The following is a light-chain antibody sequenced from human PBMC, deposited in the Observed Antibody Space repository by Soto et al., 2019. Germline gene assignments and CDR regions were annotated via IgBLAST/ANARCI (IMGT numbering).Light chain of an antibody. Sequence: EIVLTQSPGTLSLSPGERATLSCRASQSVSSSYLAWYQQKPGQAPRLLIYGASTRATGIPARFSGSGSGTEFTLTISSPQSEDSAVYYCQQYDNWPPLTFGGGTKVDIK. CDR3: QQYDNWPPLT. CDR2: GAS. J-gene: IGKJ4*01. V-gene: IGKV3-15*01. CDR1: QSVSSSY.